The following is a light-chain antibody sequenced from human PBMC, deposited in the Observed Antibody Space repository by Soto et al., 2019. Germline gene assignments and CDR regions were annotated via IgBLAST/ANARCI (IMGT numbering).Light chain of an antibody. Sequence: QLTQSPSSLSASVGDRVTITCRASQDISRYLACYQQRAGKAPKLLIYGASTLQSGVPSRFSGSGSGTEFTLTISSLQPEELATYHCQQLQRTPFTFGPGTTVDV. CDR3: QQLQRTPFT. V-gene: IGKV1-9*01. J-gene: IGKJ3*01. CDR2: GAS. CDR1: QDISRY.